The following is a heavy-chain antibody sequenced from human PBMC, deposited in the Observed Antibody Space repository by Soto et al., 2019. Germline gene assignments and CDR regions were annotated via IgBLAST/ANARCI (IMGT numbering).Heavy chain of an antibody. Sequence: SETLSLTCTVSGGSISSSSYYWGWIRQPPGKGLEWIGSIYYSGSTYYNPSLKSRVTISVDTSKNQFSLKLSSVTAADTAVYYCARQATYDFWSGYYTGLDVWGKGTTVTVSS. V-gene: IGHV4-39*01. CDR1: GGSISSSSYY. J-gene: IGHJ6*04. D-gene: IGHD3-3*01. CDR3: ARQATYDFWSGYYTGLDV. CDR2: IYYSGST.